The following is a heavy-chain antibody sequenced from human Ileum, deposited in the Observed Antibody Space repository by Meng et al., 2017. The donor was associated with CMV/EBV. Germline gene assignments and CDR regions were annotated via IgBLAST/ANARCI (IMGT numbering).Heavy chain of an antibody. V-gene: IGHV3-7*01. CDR1: GFTFKNHW. CDR3: VKQLTGSAAWWFDP. CDR2: INEDGSQK. Sequence: GESLKISCAASGFTFKNHWMSWARQAPGKGLEWVANINEDGSQKYYADSLKGRFTISRDNTKNSLYLQVISLRAEDTALYYCVKQLTGSAAWWFDPWGQGTVVTVSS. J-gene: IGHJ5*02. D-gene: IGHD1-1*01.